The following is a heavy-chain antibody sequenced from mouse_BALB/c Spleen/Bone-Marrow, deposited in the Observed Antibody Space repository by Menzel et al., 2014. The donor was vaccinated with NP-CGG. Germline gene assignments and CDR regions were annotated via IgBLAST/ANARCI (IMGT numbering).Heavy chain of an antibody. Sequence: DVHLVESGGGLVQPGGSRKLSCAASGFTFSSFGMHWVRQAPEKGLEWVAYISSGSSTIYYADTVKGRFTISRDNPKNTLFLQMTSVRSEDTAMYYCARSPLRQGYVMYYWGQGTSVTVSS. CDR3: ARSPLRQGYVMYY. V-gene: IGHV5-17*02. D-gene: IGHD2-12*01. CDR1: GFTFSSFG. J-gene: IGHJ4*01. CDR2: ISSGSSTI.